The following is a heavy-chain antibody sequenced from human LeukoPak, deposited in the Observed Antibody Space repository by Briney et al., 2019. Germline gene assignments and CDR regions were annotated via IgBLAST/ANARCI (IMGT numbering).Heavy chain of an antibody. CDR1: GGSLSSYY. CDR2: IYYRGST. D-gene: IGHD3-3*01. Sequence: SETLSLTCTVSGGSLSSYYWSWIRQPPGKGLEWIGYIYYRGSTNYNPSLTSRVTISVDTSKNQFSLKLSSVTAADTAVYYCARADNDFWSGYPIFDYWGQGTLVTVSS. J-gene: IGHJ4*02. V-gene: IGHV4-59*01. CDR3: ARADNDFWSGYPIFDY.